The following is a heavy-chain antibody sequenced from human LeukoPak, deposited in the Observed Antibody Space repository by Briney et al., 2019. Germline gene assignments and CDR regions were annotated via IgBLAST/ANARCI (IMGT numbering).Heavy chain of an antibody. Sequence: NPSETLSLTCAVYGGSFSGYYWTWIRQPPGKGLEFLGEINDSGTTKYNPSFRNRVTTSIDTSLKQFSLRLKPVSAADTAVYYCARQPQTVTTFYFYYYYMDVWGKGTTVTVSS. CDR1: GGSFSGYY. J-gene: IGHJ6*03. CDR3: ARQPQTVTTFYFYYYYMDV. V-gene: IGHV4-34*01. CDR2: INDSGTT. D-gene: IGHD4-11*01.